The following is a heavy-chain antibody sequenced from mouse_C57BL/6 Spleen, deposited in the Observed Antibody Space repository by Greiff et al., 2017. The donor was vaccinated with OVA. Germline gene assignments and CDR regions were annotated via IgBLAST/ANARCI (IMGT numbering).Heavy chain of an antibody. CDR2: ISSGSSTI. Sequence: EVQLQESGGGLVKPGGSLKLSCAASGFTFSDYGMHWVRQAPEKGLEWVAYISSGSSTIYYADTVKGRFTISRDNAKNTLFLQMTSLRSEDTAMYYCARRDGYTMDYWGQGTSVTVSS. V-gene: IGHV5-17*01. D-gene: IGHD2-3*01. CDR3: ARRDGYTMDY. CDR1: GFTFSDYG. J-gene: IGHJ4*01.